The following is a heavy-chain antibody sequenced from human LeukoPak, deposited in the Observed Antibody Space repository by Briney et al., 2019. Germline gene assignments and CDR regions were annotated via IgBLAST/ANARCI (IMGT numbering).Heavy chain of an antibody. CDR3: AIGRQWLVGYY. D-gene: IGHD6-19*01. J-gene: IGHJ4*02. CDR1: GFTFSSYA. V-gene: IGHV3-23*01. CDR2: ISGSGGST. Sequence: GGTLRLSCAASGFTFSSYAMSWVRQAPGKGLEWVSAISGSGGSTYYADSVKGRFTISRDNSKNTLYLQMNSLRAEDTAVYYCAIGRQWLVGYYWVQGTLVTVSS.